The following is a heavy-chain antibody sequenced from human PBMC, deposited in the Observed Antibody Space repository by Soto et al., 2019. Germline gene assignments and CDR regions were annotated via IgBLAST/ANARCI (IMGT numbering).Heavy chain of an antibody. D-gene: IGHD3-22*01. CDR1: GGTFSSYT. V-gene: IGHV1-69*02. J-gene: IGHJ4*02. CDR3: ARARYYDSSGYYLALDY. Sequence: QVQLVQSGAEVKKPGSSVKVSCKASGGTFSSYTISWVRQAPGQGLEWMGRIIPILGIANYAQKFQGRVTITADNATSTAYMELSSLRSEDTAMYYCARARYYDSSGYYLALDYWGQGTLVTVSS. CDR2: IIPILGIA.